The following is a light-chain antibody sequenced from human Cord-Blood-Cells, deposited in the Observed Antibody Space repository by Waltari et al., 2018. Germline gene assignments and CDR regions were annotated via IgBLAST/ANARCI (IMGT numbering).Light chain of an antibody. V-gene: IGKV1-39*01. CDR3: QQSYSTLYLT. CDR1: QSISSY. Sequence: DIQMTQSPSSLSASVGDRVTITFRASQSISSYLNLYQQKPGKAPKLLIYAASSLQSGVPSRFSGSGSGTDFTLTISSLQPEDFATYYCQQSYSTLYLTFGGGTKVEIK. J-gene: IGKJ4*01. CDR2: AAS.